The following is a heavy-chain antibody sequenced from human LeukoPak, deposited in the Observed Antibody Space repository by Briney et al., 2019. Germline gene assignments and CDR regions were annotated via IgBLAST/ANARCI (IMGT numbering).Heavy chain of an antibody. J-gene: IGHJ4*02. CDR1: GNTFTSYG. D-gene: IGHD3-10*01. CDR2: ISAYNGNT. V-gene: IGHV1-18*01. CDR3: ARDHYYGSGSYYNRGVGDY. Sequence: GASVKVSCKASGNTFTSYGISWVRQAPGQGLEWMGWISAYNGNTNYAQKLQGRVTMTTDTSTSTAYMELRSLRSDDTAVYYCARDHYYGSGSYYNRGVGDYWGQGTLVTVSS.